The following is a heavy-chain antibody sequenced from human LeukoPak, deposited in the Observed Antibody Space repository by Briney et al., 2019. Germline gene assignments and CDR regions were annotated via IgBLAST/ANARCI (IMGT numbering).Heavy chain of an antibody. J-gene: IGHJ5*02. Sequence: SETLSLTCTVSGGSISSTSYYWGWIRQPPGKGLEWIGTNNYSGSTYYNPSLKSRVTISVDTSKNQISLKLNSVTAADTAMYYCARHGDLLSPFQTWGQGTLVTVSS. D-gene: IGHD2-21*02. V-gene: IGHV4-39*01. CDR2: NNYSGST. CDR1: GGSISSTSYY. CDR3: ARHGDLLSPFQT.